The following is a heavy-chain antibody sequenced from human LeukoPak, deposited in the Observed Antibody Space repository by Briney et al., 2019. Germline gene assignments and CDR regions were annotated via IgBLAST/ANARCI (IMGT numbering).Heavy chain of an antibody. CDR1: GGSISSGDYY. Sequence: SETLSLTCTVSGGSISSGDYYWSWIRQPPGKGLEWIGYIYYSGSTYYNPSLKSRVTISVDTPKNQFSLKLSSVTAADTAVYYCASRYSSGRLTFNIWGQGTMVTVSS. V-gene: IGHV4-30-4*01. CDR3: ASRYSSGRLTFNI. J-gene: IGHJ3*02. CDR2: IYYSGST. D-gene: IGHD6-19*01.